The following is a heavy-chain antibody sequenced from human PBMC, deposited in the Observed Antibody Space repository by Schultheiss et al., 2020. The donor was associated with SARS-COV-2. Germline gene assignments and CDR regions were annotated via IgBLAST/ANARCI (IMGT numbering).Heavy chain of an antibody. CDR2: IYHSGST. V-gene: IGHV4-61*08. Sequence: SVTLSLTCTVSGGYTSSGGYYWSWIRQHPGKGLEWIGEIYHSGSTNYNPSLKSRVTISVDTSKNQFSLKLSSVTAADTAVYYCARDSGDGYKQNYFDYWGLGTLVTVSS. CDR3: ARDSGDGYKQNYFDY. J-gene: IGHJ4*02. CDR1: GGYTSSGGYY. D-gene: IGHD5-24*01.